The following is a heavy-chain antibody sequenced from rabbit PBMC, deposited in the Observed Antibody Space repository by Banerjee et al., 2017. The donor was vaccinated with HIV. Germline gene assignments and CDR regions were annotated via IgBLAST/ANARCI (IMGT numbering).Heavy chain of an antibody. J-gene: IGHJ6*01. D-gene: IGHD7-1*01. V-gene: IGHV1S40*01. CDR3: AREVWYGSGGYPGYGDL. CDR2: IGVGSGST. Sequence: QSLEESGGDLVKPGASLTLTCTASGFSFSSGYYMCWVRQAPGKGLEWIACIGVGSGSTYYASWAKGRFTISKTSSTTVTLQMTSLTAADTATYFCAREVWYGSGGYPGYGDLWGQGTLVTVS. CDR1: GFSFSSGYY.